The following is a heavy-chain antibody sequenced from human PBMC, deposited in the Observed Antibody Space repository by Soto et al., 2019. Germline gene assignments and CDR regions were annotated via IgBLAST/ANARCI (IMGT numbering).Heavy chain of an antibody. CDR1: GDSISSYY. J-gene: IGHJ4*02. CDR3: AGYCSSTSCYRIDF. D-gene: IGHD2-2*02. V-gene: IGHV4-4*07. Sequence: SETLSLTCTVSGDSISSYYWSWVRQPAGKGLEWIGRVYTSGSTNYNPSLKSRVSMSVDTSKNQISLRLNSVTAADTAVYYCAGYCSSTSCYRIDFWGQGTLVTAPQ. CDR2: VYTSGST.